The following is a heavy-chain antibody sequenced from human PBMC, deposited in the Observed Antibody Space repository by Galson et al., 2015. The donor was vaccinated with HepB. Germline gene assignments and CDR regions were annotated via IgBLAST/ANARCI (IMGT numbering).Heavy chain of an antibody. CDR1: GFTFSSYA. Sequence: SLRLSCAASGFTFSSYAMHWVRQAPGKGLEWVAVISYDGSNKYYADSVKGRFTISRDNSKNTLYLQMNSLRAEDTAVYYCARGGVWYGGNEHRGVFDYWGQGTLVTVSS. CDR3: ARGGVWYGGNEHRGVFDY. J-gene: IGHJ4*02. D-gene: IGHD4-23*01. V-gene: IGHV3-30-3*01. CDR2: ISYDGSNK.